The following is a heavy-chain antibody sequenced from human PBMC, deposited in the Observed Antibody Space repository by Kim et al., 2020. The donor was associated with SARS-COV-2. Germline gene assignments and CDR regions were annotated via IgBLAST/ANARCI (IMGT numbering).Heavy chain of an antibody. CDR2: INPHNGAT. Sequence: ASVKVSCKAFGYTFSTYGITWVRQAPGQGLEWMAWINPHNGATHYAQKFQDRVTMTIDSSTNTAYMELRSLRSEDTAVYFCAIDGRFGAFGFWGRGKLV. J-gene: IGHJ3*01. CDR1: GYTFSTYG. D-gene: IGHD3-16*01. V-gene: IGHV1-18*01. CDR3: AIDGRFGAFGF.